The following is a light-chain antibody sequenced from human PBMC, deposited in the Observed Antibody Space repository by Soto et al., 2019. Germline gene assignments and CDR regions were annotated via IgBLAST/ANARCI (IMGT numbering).Light chain of an antibody. Sequence: DIQMTQSPSSLSASVGDRVTITCRASQSISSYLNWYQQTPGKAPKLLIYAASSFQSGVPSRFRGGGSGTDFTLTISSLQPEDFAAYYCQQSYSTPPTFGGGTKVEIK. J-gene: IGKJ4*01. CDR3: QQSYSTPPT. V-gene: IGKV1-39*01. CDR1: QSISSY. CDR2: AAS.